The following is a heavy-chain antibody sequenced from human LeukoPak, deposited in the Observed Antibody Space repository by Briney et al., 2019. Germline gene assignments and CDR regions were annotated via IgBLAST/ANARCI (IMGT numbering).Heavy chain of an antibody. J-gene: IGHJ4*02. V-gene: IGHV3-23*01. D-gene: IGHD3-22*01. CDR1: GFTFSSYA. CDR2: ISNSGGTT. Sequence: GGSLRLSCAASGFTFSSYAMSWVRQAPGKGLEWVSAISNSGGTTYYADSVRGRFTISRDNSKNTLFLQMNSLRAEDTAVYYCAKSRTMVVVVITLFDYWGQGTLVTVSS. CDR3: AKSRTMVVVVITLFDY.